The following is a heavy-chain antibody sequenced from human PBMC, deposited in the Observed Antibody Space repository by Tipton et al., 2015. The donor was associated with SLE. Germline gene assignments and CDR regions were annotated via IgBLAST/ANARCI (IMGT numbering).Heavy chain of an antibody. V-gene: IGHV4-34*01. J-gene: IGHJ3*02. CDR3: ARGDAFDI. Sequence: LRLSCAASGFTFSSYAMSWVRQAPGKGLEWIGEINHSGSTNYNPSLKSRVTISVDTSKNQFSLKLSSVTAADTAVYYCARGDAFDIWGQGTMVTVSS. CDR2: INHSGST. CDR1: GFTFSSYA.